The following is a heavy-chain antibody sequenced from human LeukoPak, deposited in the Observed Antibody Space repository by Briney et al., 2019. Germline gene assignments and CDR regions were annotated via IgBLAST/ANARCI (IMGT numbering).Heavy chain of an antibody. V-gene: IGHV4-59*08. CDR3: ARRPSPPDAFDI. J-gene: IGHJ3*02. CDR2: IYYTGST. CDR1: GGSIGSYH. Sequence: SETLSLTCTVSGGSIGSYHWSWIRQSPGKGLDWIGYIYYTGSTDYNPSLKSRVTISGDTSKNQFSLNVWSVTAADTAVYYCARRPSPPDAFDIWGQGTMVTVSS.